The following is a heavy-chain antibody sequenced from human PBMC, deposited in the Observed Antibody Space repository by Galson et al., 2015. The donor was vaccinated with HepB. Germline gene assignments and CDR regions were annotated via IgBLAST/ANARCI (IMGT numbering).Heavy chain of an antibody. Sequence: SLRLSCAASGFTVSSNYMSWVRQAPGKGLEWVSVIYSGGSTYYADSVKGRFTISRDNSKNTLYLQMNSLRAEDTAVYYCARPYGSGSYHPFDYWGQGTLVTVSS. D-gene: IGHD3-10*01. V-gene: IGHV3-53*01. J-gene: IGHJ4*02. CDR3: ARPYGSGSYHPFDY. CDR1: GFTVSSNY. CDR2: IYSGGST.